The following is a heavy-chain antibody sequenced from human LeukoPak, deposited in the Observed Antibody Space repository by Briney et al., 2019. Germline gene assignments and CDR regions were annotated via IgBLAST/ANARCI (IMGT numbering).Heavy chain of an antibody. CDR3: LRICEYIGSYRPGPTRYYYGMDV. CDR2: ISGTGGNT. V-gene: IGHV3-23*01. D-gene: IGHD1-26*01. J-gene: IGHJ6*02. Sequence: PGDALRLSCAASGFTFSSYAMSWVRQAPGKGLEWVSGISGTGGNTYYADSVKSRFTISRDNSKNTLYLQSNSLRAEDTAVCYCLRICEYIGSYRPGPTRYYYGMDVWGQGTTVTVSS. CDR1: GFTFSSYA.